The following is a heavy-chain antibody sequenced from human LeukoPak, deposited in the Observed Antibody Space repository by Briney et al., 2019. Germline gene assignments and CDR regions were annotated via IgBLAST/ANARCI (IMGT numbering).Heavy chain of an antibody. CDR1: GFTFSSYE. Sequence: PGGSLRLSCAASGFTFSSYEMNWVRQAPGKGLEGVSYISSSGSTIYYADSVKGRFTLSRDNAKNSLYLQMNSLRAEDTAVYYCAELGITMIGGVWGKGTTVTISS. D-gene: IGHD3-10*02. CDR3: AELGITMIGGV. CDR2: ISSSGSTI. J-gene: IGHJ6*04. V-gene: IGHV3-48*03.